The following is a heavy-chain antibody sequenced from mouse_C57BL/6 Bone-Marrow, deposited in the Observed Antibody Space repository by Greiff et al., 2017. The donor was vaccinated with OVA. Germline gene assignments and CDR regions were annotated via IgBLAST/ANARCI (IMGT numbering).Heavy chain of an antibody. CDR2: IHPNSGST. CDR3: AREEVYYYGSSYYWYFDV. J-gene: IGHJ1*03. Sequence: QVQLQQPGAELVKPGASVKLSCKASGYTFTSYWMHWVKQRPGQGLEWIGMIHPNSGSTNYNEKFKSKATLTVDKSSSTAYMQLSSLTSEDSAVYYCAREEVYYYGSSYYWYFDVWGTGTTVTVSS. V-gene: IGHV1-64*01. D-gene: IGHD1-1*01. CDR1: GYTFTSYW.